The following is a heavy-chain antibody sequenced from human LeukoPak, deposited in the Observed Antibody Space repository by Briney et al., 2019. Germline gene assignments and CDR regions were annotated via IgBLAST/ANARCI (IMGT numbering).Heavy chain of an antibody. V-gene: IGHV4-59*12. J-gene: IGHJ5*02. CDR2: IYYSGST. CDR3: ARDYDSSGYYGLGIGWFDP. Sequence: SETLSLTCTVSGGSISSYYWSWIRQPPGKGLEWIGYIYYSGSTYYNPSLKSRVTISVDRSKNQFSLKLSSVTAADTAVYYCARDYDSSGYYGLGIGWFDPWGQGTLVTVSS. CDR1: GGSISSYY. D-gene: IGHD3-22*01.